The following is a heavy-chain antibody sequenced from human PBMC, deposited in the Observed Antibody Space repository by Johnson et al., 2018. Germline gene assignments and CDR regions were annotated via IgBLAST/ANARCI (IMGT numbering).Heavy chain of an antibody. D-gene: IGHD4-17*01. CDR1: GFTFSTYA. CDR3: SRAQGGDYVAVYFQH. CDR2: ISDDGNSK. J-gene: IGHJ1*01. Sequence: QLVQSGGRVVQPGRSLRLSCAASGFTFSTYAIHWVRQAPGKGLEWVAVISDDGNSKFYAESVKGRFTISRDNSKYTMYLQMHSLKAEDTAMYYCSRAQGGDYVAVYFQHWGQGTLVTVSS. V-gene: IGHV3-30-3*01.